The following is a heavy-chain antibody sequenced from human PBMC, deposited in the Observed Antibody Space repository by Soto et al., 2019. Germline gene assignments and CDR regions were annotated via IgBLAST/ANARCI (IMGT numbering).Heavy chain of an antibody. CDR2: IKSKTDGGTT. Sequence: GESLKISCAASGFTFSNAWMNWVRQAPGKGLEWVGRIKSKTDGGTTDYAAPVKGRFTISRDDSKNTLYLQMNSLKTEDTAVYYCTTDPYSNYEMATITGSLYFDYWGQGTLVTVSS. CDR3: TTDPYSNYEMATITGSLYFDY. CDR1: GFTFSNAW. V-gene: IGHV3-15*07. J-gene: IGHJ4*02. D-gene: IGHD4-4*01.